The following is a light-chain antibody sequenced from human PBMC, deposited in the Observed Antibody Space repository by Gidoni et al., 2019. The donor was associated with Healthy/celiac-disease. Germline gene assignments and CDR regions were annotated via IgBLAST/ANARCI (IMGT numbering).Light chain of an antibody. CDR2: WAS. CDR1: QSVLYSANNKNY. V-gene: IGKV4-1*01. CDR3: QQYYSTPLT. J-gene: IGKJ1*01. Sequence: DIVMTQSRDSLAVCLGERATINCKYSQSVLYSANNKNYLAWYQQKPGQPPKLLIYWASTRESGVPDRFSGSGSGTDFTLTISSLQAEDVAVYYCQQYYSTPLTFGQGTQVEIK.